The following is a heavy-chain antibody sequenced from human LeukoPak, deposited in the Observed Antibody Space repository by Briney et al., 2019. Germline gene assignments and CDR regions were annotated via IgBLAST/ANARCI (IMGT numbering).Heavy chain of an antibody. Sequence: GGSLRLSCAASGFTFSSYAMHWVRQAPGKGLEYVSGISSNGNSTYNGNSTYYANSVKGRFTISRDNAKNTLYLQMNSLRAEDTAVYYCARDMVEPFDYWGQGTLVTVSS. J-gene: IGHJ4*02. CDR1: GFTFSSYA. V-gene: IGHV3-64*01. CDR3: ARDMVEPFDY. D-gene: IGHD3-10*01. CDR2: ISSNGNSTYNGNST.